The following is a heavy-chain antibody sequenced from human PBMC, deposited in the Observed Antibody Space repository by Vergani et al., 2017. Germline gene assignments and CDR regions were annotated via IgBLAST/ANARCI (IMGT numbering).Heavy chain of an antibody. D-gene: IGHD2-15*01. CDR3: ARGGYCSGGSCARSDI. V-gene: IGHV4-30-4*08. J-gene: IGHJ3*02. CDR2: IYYSGST. CDR1: GGSISSGDYY. Sequence: QVQLQESGPGLVKPSQTLSLTCTVSGGSISSGDYYWSWIRQPPGKGLEWIGYIYYSGSTYYNPSLKSRVTISVDTSKNQFFLKLSSVTAADTAVYYCARGGYCSGGSCARSDIWGQGTMVTVSS.